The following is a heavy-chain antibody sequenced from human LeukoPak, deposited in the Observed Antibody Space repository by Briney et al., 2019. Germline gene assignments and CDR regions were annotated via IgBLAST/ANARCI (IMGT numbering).Heavy chain of an antibody. CDR3: ARERIGGSLDY. Sequence: GGSLRLSCAASGFTFDDYGLSWVRQAPGKGLEWVCDLNYNGGGTDYADSVKGRFTDSRDNAKNTLYLQMNSLTADDTVLYYCARERIGGSLDYWGQGTLVTVSS. J-gene: IGHJ4*02. D-gene: IGHD1-26*01. V-gene: IGHV3-20*04. CDR1: GFTFDDYG. CDR2: LNYNGGGT.